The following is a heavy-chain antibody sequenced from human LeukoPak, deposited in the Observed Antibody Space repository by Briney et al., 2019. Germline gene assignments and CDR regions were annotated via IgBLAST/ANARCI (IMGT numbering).Heavy chain of an antibody. CDR3: ARDLPVGATPWFDP. J-gene: IGHJ5*02. D-gene: IGHD1-26*01. CDR2: IKQDGSEK. V-gene: IGHV3-7*03. Sequence: GGSLRLSCAASGFTVSGNYMSWVRQAPGKGLEWVANIKQDGSEKYYVDSVKGRFTISRDNAKNSLYLQMNSLRAEDTAVYYCARDLPVGATPWFDPWGQGTLVTVSS. CDR1: GFTVSGNY.